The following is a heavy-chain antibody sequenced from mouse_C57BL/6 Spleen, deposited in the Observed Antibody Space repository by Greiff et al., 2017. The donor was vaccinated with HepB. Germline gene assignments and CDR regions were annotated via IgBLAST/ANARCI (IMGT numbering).Heavy chain of an antibody. CDR2: IDPSDSYT. Sequence: QVQLQQPGAELVMPGASVKLSCKASGYTFTSYWMHWVKQRPGQGLEWIGEIDPSDSYTNYNQKFKGKSTLTVDKSSSTAYMQLSSLTSEDSAVYDCARRDEGDEEAYWGQGTLVTVSA. V-gene: IGHV1-69*01. CDR1: GYTFTSYW. CDR3: ARRDEGDEEAY. D-gene: IGHD2-13*01. J-gene: IGHJ3*01.